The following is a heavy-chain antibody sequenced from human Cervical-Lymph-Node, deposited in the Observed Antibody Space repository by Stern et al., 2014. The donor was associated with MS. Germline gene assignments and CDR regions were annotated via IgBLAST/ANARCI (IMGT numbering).Heavy chain of an antibody. CDR2: ISYDGSNK. D-gene: IGHD3-3*01. CDR1: GFTFSSYA. V-gene: IGHV3-30*01. J-gene: IGHJ4*02. Sequence: VQLVESGGGVVQPGRSLRLSCAASGFTFSSYAMHWVRQAPGKGLEWVAVISYDGSNKYYADSVKGRFTISRDNSKNTLYLQMNSLRAEDTAVYYCAREVRNLEWLSPLGYWGQGTLVTVSS. CDR3: AREVRNLEWLSPLGY.